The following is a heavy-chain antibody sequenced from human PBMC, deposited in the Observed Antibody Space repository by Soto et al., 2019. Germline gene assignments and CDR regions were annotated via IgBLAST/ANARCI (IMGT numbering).Heavy chain of an antibody. D-gene: IGHD6-13*01. CDR3: AKFFIAAADSDAFDI. CDR1: GFTFGDNA. J-gene: IGHJ3*02. CDR2: ISGSGGST. Sequence: GGSLRLSCAASGFTFGDNAMTWVRQAPGKGLEWVSAISGSGGSTYYADSVKGRFTISRDNSKNTLYLQMNSLRAEDTAVYYCAKFFIAAADSDAFDIWGQGTMVTVSS. V-gene: IGHV3-23*01.